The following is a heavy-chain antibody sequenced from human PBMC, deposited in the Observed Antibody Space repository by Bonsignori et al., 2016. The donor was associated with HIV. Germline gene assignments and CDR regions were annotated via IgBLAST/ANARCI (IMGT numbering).Heavy chain of an antibody. CDR2: ISEDGTT. J-gene: IGHJ6*04. Sequence: WIRQPPGKGLEWIGSISEDGTTHFSPSLESRLNITIDTSKNQFFLRLSSVSVADTAVYYCVRDSDVDVWGTGTTVTVSS. V-gene: IGHV4-39*07. CDR3: VRDSDVDV.